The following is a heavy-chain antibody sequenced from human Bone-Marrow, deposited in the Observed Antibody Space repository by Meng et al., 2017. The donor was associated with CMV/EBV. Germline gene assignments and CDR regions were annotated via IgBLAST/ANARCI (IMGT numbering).Heavy chain of an antibody. Sequence: GGSLRPSGVASGFTFSNYAMHWVRQAPGKGLEWVAVISYDGSHKYYADSVKGRFTISRDDSKNTLYLQRNSLKTEDTAVYYCTTVGPPRYSGSYFDCWGQGTLVTVSS. J-gene: IGHJ4*02. CDR3: TTVGPPRYSGSYFDC. D-gene: IGHD1-26*01. CDR2: ISYDGSHK. V-gene: IGHV3-30*04. CDR1: GFTFSNYA.